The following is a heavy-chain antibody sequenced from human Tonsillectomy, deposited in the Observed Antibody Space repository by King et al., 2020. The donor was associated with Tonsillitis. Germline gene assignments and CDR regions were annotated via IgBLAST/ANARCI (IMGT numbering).Heavy chain of an antibody. J-gene: IGHJ4*02. V-gene: IGHV1-18*01. Sequence: LVESGAEVKKPGASVKVSCEASGYIFTAYGITWVRQAPGQGLEWMGWISAYTGNTNYAQKFRGRVTMTTDTSTSTAYMELRSLTSDDTANYYCARGLGIDYWGQGTLVTVSS. CDR2: ISAYTGNT. CDR1: GYIFTAYG. D-gene: IGHD5/OR15-5a*01. CDR3: ARGLGIDY.